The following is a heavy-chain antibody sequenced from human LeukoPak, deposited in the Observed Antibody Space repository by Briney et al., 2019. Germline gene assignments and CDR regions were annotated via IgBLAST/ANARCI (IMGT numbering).Heavy chain of an antibody. CDR3: ARHGRSYYGSGSYFDY. Sequence: SETLSLTCAAYGGSFSGYYWSWIRQPPGKGLEWIGEINHSGSTNYNPSLKSRVTISVDTSKNHFSLKLSSVTAADTAVYYCARHGRSYYGSGSYFDYWGQGTLVTVSS. D-gene: IGHD3-10*01. J-gene: IGHJ4*02. V-gene: IGHV4-34*01. CDR1: GGSFSGYY. CDR2: INHSGST.